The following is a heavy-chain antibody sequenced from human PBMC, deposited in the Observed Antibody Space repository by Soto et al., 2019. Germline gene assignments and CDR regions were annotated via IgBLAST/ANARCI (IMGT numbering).Heavy chain of an antibody. Sequence: GGSLRLSCVASGFTFSKYNMHWVRQAPGKGLEWVAVICFDGSNQYYAGPVQGRFTISRDNSRNTLYLQMHGLRAEDTALYHCASYLYASYPSDAFDVWGQGTSVTVSS. CDR1: GFTFSKYN. V-gene: IGHV3-33*01. J-gene: IGHJ3*01. D-gene: IGHD2-2*01. CDR3: ASYLYASYPSDAFDV. CDR2: ICFDGSNQ.